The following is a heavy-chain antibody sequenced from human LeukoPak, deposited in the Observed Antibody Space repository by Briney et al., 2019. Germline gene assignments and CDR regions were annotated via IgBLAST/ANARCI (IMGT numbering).Heavy chain of an antibody. CDR1: GFTFSSYA. D-gene: IGHD6-13*01. J-gene: IGHJ4*02. V-gene: IGHV3-23*01. CDR3: AKRNIAAAGSYFAY. CDR2: SSGSCGRT. Sequence: PGGALRLSCAASGFTFSSYAMSWVRPAPGKGLEWVSASSGSCGRTYYADSVKGRFTISRENSKNTLYLQMNSLRAEDTAVSYCAKRNIAAAGSYFAYWGQGPLVTVSS.